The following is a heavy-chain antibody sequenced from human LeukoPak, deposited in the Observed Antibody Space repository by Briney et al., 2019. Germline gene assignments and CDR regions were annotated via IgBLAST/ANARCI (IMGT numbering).Heavy chain of an antibody. D-gene: IGHD6-19*01. CDR3: ARDRGEQWLTQRNYYFDY. Sequence: ASVKVSCKASGYTFTDYHIHWVRQTPGQGLEWMGWIHSKTGGATYAQKFQGRVTMTRDTSTSTVQMELSSLKSDDTAVYYCARDRGEQWLTQRNYYFDYWGQGSLVTVSS. J-gene: IGHJ4*02. V-gene: IGHV1-2*02. CDR2: IHSKTGGA. CDR1: GYTFTDYH.